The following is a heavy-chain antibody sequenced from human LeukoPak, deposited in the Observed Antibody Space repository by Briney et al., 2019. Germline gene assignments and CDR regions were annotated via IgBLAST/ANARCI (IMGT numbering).Heavy chain of an antibody. CDR3: ARLDSSGWFGGSYFDY. V-gene: IGHV5-51*01. Sequence: GESLKISCKGSGYSFTSYWIGWVRQMPGKGLEWMGIIYPGDSDTRYSPSFQGQVTISADKSISTAYLQWSSLKASDTAMYYCARLDSSGWFGGSYFDYWGQGTLVTVSS. D-gene: IGHD6-19*01. J-gene: IGHJ4*02. CDR1: GYSFTSYW. CDR2: IYPGDSDT.